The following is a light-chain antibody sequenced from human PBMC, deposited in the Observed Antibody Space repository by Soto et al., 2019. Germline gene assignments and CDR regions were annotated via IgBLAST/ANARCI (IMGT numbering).Light chain of an antibody. J-gene: IGKJ1*01. CDR2: GAS. V-gene: IGKV3-20*01. CDR3: QQYGSSPRT. CDR1: QSVSSSY. Sequence: EIVLTQSPGTLSLSPGERATLSCRASQSVSSSYLAWYQQKPGQAPRLLTYGASSRATGIPDRSSGSGSGTDFTLTISRLEPEDFAVYYCQQYGSSPRTFGHGTKVDIK.